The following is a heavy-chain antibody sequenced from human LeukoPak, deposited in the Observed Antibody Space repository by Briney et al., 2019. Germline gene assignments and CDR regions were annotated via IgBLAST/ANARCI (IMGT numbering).Heavy chain of an antibody. CDR2: INHSGST. CDR3: ARSYDSSGYVY. V-gene: IGHV4-34*01. D-gene: IGHD3-22*01. CDR1: GGSFSGYY. J-gene: IGHJ4*02. Sequence: SETLSLTCAVYGGSFSGYYWSWVRQPPGKGLEWIGEINHSGSTNYNPSLKSRVTISVDMSKNQFSLKLSSVTAADTAVYYCARSYDSSGYVYWGQGTLVTVSS.